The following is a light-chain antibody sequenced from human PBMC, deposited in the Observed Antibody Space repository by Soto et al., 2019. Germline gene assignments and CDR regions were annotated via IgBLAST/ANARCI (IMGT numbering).Light chain of an antibody. V-gene: IGLV2-14*01. CDR3: SSYTSSSILVV. CDR2: EVS. Sequence: QSALTQPASVSGSPGQSITISCTGTSSDVGGYNYVSWYQQHPGKAPKLMIYEVSNRPSGVSNRFSGSKSGNTASLTISGRQAEDEADYYCSSYTSSSILVVFGTGTKVTVL. CDR1: SSDVGGYNY. J-gene: IGLJ1*01.